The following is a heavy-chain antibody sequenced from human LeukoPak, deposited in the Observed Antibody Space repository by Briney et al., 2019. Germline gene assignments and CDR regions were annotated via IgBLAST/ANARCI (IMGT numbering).Heavy chain of an antibody. CDR3: AREVPMDRGYFDY. CDR2: IYHSGST. V-gene: IGHV4-59*12. J-gene: IGHJ4*02. Sequence: SETLSLTCTVSGGSISTYDWSWVRQPPGKGLEWIGEIYHSGSTNYNPSLKSRVTISVDKSKNQFSLNLRSVTAADTAVYYCAREVPMDRGYFDYWGQGTLVTVSS. D-gene: IGHD1-14*01. CDR1: GGSISTYD.